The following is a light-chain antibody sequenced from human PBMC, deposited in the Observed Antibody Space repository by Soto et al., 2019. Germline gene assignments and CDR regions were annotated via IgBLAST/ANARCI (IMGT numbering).Light chain of an antibody. Sequence: EIVLTQSPATLSLSPGERGTLSCRASESVTNYLAWYQQKPGQAPRLLIYGASNRATGIPDRFSGNGSGTDFTLTISRLEPEDFAVYYCQQYGSSPPTTFGQGTRLEIK. CDR3: QQYGSSPPTT. CDR1: ESVTNY. J-gene: IGKJ5*01. V-gene: IGKV3-20*01. CDR2: GAS.